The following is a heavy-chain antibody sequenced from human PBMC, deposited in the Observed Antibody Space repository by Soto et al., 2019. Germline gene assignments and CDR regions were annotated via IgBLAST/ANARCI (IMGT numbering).Heavy chain of an antibody. V-gene: IGHV4-34*01. CDR3: ARARVYYSLGGYYYYYGMDV. Sequence: PSETLSLTCAVYGGSLSGYYWSWIRQPPGKGLEWIGEINHSGSTNYNPSLKSRVTISVDTSKNQFSLKLSSVTAADTAVYYCARARVYYSLGGYYYYYGMDVWGQGTTVTVSS. D-gene: IGHD3-22*01. CDR1: GGSLSGYY. CDR2: INHSGST. J-gene: IGHJ6*02.